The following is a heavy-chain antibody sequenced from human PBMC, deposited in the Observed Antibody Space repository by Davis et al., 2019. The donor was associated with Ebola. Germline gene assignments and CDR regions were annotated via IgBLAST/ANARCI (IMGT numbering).Heavy chain of an antibody. CDR3: ARRIAAAGTNYFDY. J-gene: IGHJ4*02. D-gene: IGHD6-13*01. V-gene: IGHV5-51*01. Sequence: QVSCKGSAYTFSRYWIGWVRQLPGKGLEWMGIIYAGDSDTRYSPSFQGQVTISVDKSISTAYLQWSSLKASDTAIYYCARRIAAAGTNYFDYWGQGTLVTVSS. CDR2: IYAGDSDT. CDR1: AYTFSRYW.